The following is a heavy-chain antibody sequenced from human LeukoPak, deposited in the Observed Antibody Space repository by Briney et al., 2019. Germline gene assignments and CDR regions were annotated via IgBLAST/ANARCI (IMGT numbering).Heavy chain of an antibody. CDR2: IRSAVETT. CDR1: GFTMSHYG. J-gene: IGHJ4*02. V-gene: IGHV3-23*01. D-gene: IGHD3/OR15-3a*01. CDR3: AKHFCTGLDCSLFDS. Sequence: GGSLRLSSAASGFTMSHYGVSWVRQAPGKGLEWISGIRSAVETTHYADSVKGRFIISRDDSKNALSLQLNSLRTEDTALYYCAKHFCTGLDCSLFDSWGQGTLVTVSS.